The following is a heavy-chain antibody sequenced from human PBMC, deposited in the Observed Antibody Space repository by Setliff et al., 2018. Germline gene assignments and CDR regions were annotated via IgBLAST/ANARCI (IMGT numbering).Heavy chain of an antibody. CDR2: INTYNGDT. V-gene: IGHV1-18*01. Sequence: ASVKVSCKTSGYTFTSYGISWVRQAPGRGLEWMAYINTYNGDTYYAQKFQGRVTMTTDTSTSTASIELGSLRSDDTAMYYCARDAHDYDSSENPIVDYWGQGTLVTVSS. D-gene: IGHD3-22*01. CDR3: ARDAHDYDSSENPIVDY. J-gene: IGHJ4*02. CDR1: GYTFTSYG.